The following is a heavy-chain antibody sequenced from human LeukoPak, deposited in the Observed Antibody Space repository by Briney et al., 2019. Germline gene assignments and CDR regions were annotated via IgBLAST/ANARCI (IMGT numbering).Heavy chain of an antibody. CDR2: INPNSGGT. Sequence: ASVKVSCKASGYTFTGYYMHWVRQAPGQGLEWMGRINPNSGGTNYAQKFQGRVTMTRDTSISTAYMELSRLRSDDTAVYHCATLLDYDILTGYYNWFDPWGLGTLVTVSS. CDR1: GYTFTGYY. J-gene: IGHJ5*02. V-gene: IGHV1-2*06. CDR3: ATLLDYDILTGYYNWFDP. D-gene: IGHD3-9*01.